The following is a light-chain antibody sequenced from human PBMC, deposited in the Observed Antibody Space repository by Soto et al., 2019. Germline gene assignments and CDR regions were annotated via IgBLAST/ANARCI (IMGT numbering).Light chain of an antibody. J-gene: IGKJ3*01. CDR1: QNINSY. CDR3: QQRSSWPFT. CDR2: ATS. Sequence: EIVLTQSPATLSLSPGERATLSCRASQNINSYLAWYQQKPGQAPRLLIYATSNRATGIPARFSGSGSGIDFTLSISSLEPEDFAVYYCQQRSSWPFTFGPGTKVDIK. V-gene: IGKV3-11*01.